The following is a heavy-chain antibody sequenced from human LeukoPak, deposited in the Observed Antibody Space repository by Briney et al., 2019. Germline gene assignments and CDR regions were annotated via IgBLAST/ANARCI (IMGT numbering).Heavy chain of an antibody. D-gene: IGHD1-26*01. J-gene: IGHJ5*02. CDR3: ARVQVGATFDIWFDP. V-gene: IGHV4-30-4*02. CDR1: GGSISSGDYY. Sequence: SETLSLTCTVSGGSISSGDYYWSWIRQPPGKGLEWIGYIYYSGSTYYNPSLKSRVTISVDTSKNQFSLKLSSVTAADTAVYYCARVQVGATFDIWFDPWGQGTLVTVSS. CDR2: IYYSGST.